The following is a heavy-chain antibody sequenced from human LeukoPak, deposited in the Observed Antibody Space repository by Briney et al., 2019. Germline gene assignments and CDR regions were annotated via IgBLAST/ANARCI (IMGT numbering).Heavy chain of an antibody. J-gene: IGHJ4*02. CDR1: GYTFTSYG. CDR2: IIPIFGTA. V-gene: IGHV1-69*05. Sequence: GASVKVSCKASGYTFTSYGISWVRQAPGQGLEWIGRIIPIFGTANYAQKFQGRVTITTDESTSTAYMELSSLRSEDTAVYYCARDPAGGRGYSYGGPRFDYWGQGTLITVSS. D-gene: IGHD5-18*01. CDR3: ARDPAGGRGYSYGGPRFDY.